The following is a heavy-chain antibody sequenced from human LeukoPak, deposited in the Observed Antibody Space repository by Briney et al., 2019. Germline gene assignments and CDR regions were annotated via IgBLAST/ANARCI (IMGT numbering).Heavy chain of an antibody. CDR3: ARDQVSSGWYTTDY. Sequence: SETLSLTCTVSGGSISSSNYYWGWIRQSPGKGLEWIGSIYSRGSTYYNPSLKSRVTISVDTSKNRFSLKLSSVTAADTAVYYCARDQVSSGWYTTDYWGQGTLVTVSS. V-gene: IGHV4-39*07. D-gene: IGHD6-13*01. CDR1: GGSISSSNYY. J-gene: IGHJ4*02. CDR2: IYSRGST.